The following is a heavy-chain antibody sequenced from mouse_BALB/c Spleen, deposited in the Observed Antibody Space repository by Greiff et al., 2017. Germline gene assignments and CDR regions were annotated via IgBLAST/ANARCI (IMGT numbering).Heavy chain of an antibody. V-gene: IGHV5-17*02. CDR3: ARRGEYGNYAFYAMDY. CDR1: GFTFSSFG. J-gene: IGHJ4*01. D-gene: IGHD2-10*02. Sequence: EVKLMESGGGLVQPGGSRKLSCAASGFTFSSFGMHWVRQAPEKGLEWVAYISSGSSTIYYADTVKGRFTISRDNPKNTLFLQMTSLRSEDTAMYYCARRGEYGNYAFYAMDYWGQGTSVTVSS. CDR2: ISSGSSTI.